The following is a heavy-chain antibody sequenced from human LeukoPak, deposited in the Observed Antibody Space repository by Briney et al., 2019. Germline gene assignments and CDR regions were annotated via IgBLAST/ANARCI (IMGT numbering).Heavy chain of an antibody. J-gene: IGHJ4*02. CDR1: GFTFSSYA. D-gene: IGHD4/OR15-4a*01. CDR3: ARGLPYGGQGDYFDY. CDR2: VSYDGTNK. V-gene: IGHV3-30-3*01. Sequence: GGSLRLSCAASGFTFSSYAMHWVRQAPGKGLEWVAVVSYDGTNKYYGDSLKGRFTISRDNARNTLYLQMNSLRPEDTAVYYCARGLPYGGQGDYFDYWGQGTLVTVSS.